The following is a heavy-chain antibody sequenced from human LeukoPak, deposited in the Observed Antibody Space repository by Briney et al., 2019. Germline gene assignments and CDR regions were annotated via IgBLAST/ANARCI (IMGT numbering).Heavy chain of an antibody. J-gene: IGHJ3*02. CDR2: ISYDGSNT. CDR1: GLTFSSYG. V-gene: IGHV3-30*03. D-gene: IGHD4-17*01. Sequence: AGRSLRLSCAASGLTFSSYGMHWVRKAPGKGLEWVAVISYDGSNTYYADSVKGRFTICRDNSKNTLYLQMNSLRAEDTAVYYCARYGVLRGPRRDAFDIWGQGTMVSVS. CDR3: ARYGVLRGPRRDAFDI.